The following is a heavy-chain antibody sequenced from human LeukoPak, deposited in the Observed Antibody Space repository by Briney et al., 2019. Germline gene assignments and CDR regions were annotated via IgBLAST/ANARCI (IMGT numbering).Heavy chain of an antibody. CDR2: ISYDGSNK. Sequence: GGSLRLSCAASGFTFRNYWMSWVRQAPGKGLEWVAVISYDGSNKYYADSVKGRFTISRDNSKNTLYLQMNSLRAEDTAVYYCARDRSLRFLEWLLSYWGQGTLVTVSS. CDR1: GFTFRNYW. CDR3: ARDRSLRFLEWLLSY. J-gene: IGHJ4*02. V-gene: IGHV3-30*03. D-gene: IGHD3-3*01.